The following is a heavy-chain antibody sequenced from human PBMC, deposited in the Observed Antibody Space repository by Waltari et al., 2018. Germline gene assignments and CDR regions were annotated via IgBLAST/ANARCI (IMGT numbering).Heavy chain of an antibody. D-gene: IGHD6-6*01. V-gene: IGHV4-59*11. CDR1: GGSLSSHY. J-gene: IGHJ4*02. CDR3: ARGCSSSFPCFDY. Sequence: QVQLQESGPGLVKPSETLSLTCTVSGGSLSSHYWSWIRQPPGKGLEWIGYIYYSGSTNYNPSLKSRVTISVDTSKNQFSLKLSSVTAADTAVYYCARGCSSSFPCFDYWGQGTLVTVSS. CDR2: IYYSGST.